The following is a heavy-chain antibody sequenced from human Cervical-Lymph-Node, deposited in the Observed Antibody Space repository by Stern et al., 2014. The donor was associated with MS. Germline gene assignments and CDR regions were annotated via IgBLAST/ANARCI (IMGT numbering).Heavy chain of an antibody. V-gene: IGHV3-21*01. D-gene: IGHD3-10*01. Sequence: EVQLVESGGGLVTPGGSLRLSCAASAFTFSSYSMNWVRQAPGKGLEWVSSINSDSSYIYHTDSVKGRFTISRDNAKNSLYLQMNSLRAEDTAVYYCARRGFGEPFDYWGQGTLVTVSS. CDR1: AFTFSSYS. J-gene: IGHJ4*02. CDR2: INSDSSYI. CDR3: ARRGFGEPFDY.